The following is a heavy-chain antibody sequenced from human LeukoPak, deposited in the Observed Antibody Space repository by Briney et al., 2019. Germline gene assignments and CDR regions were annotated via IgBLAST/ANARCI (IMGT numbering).Heavy chain of an antibody. CDR2: IMPIFGTA. CDR1: GGTFSSYA. CDR3: ASSDSSGYYYVSFDY. Sequence: ASVKVSCKASGGTFSSYAISWVRQAPGQGLEWMGGIMPIFGTANYAQKLQGRVTITADESTSTAYMELSSLRTEDTAVYYCASSDSSGYYYVSFDYWGQGTLVTVSS. V-gene: IGHV1-69*13. D-gene: IGHD3-22*01. J-gene: IGHJ4*02.